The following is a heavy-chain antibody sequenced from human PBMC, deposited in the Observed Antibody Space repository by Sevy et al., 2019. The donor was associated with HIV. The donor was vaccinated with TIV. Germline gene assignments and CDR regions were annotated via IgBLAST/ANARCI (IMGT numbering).Heavy chain of an antibody. J-gene: IGHJ6*02. V-gene: IGHV3-21*01. CDR1: GFTFSSYS. D-gene: IGHD2-21*01. CDR3: ARARESSVVAYYYYYGMDV. Sequence: GGSLRLSCAASGFTFSSYSMNWVRQAPGKGLEWVSSISSSSSYIYYADSVKGRFTISRDKAKNSLYLQMNSLRAEDTAVYYCARARESSVVAYYYYYGMDVWGQGTTVTVSS. CDR2: ISSSSSYI.